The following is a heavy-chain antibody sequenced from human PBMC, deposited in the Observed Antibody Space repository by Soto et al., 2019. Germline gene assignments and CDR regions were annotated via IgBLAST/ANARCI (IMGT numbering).Heavy chain of an antibody. CDR1: GGSISSYY. CDR2: IYYSGST. Sequence: SETLSLTCTVSGGSISSYYWSWIRQPPGKGLEWIGYIYYSGSTNYNPSLKSRVTISVDTSKNQFSLKLSSVTAADTAVYYCARDNYATMGAAAHFDYWGQGTLVTVSS. V-gene: IGHV4-59*01. D-gene: IGHD1-26*01. CDR3: ARDNYATMGAAAHFDY. J-gene: IGHJ4*02.